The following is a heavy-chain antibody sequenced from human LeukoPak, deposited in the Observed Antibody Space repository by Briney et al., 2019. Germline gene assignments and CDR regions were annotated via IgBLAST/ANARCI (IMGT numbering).Heavy chain of an antibody. V-gene: IGHV3-21*01. J-gene: IGHJ4*02. CDR2: ITPNSGHI. CDR1: GFTFSRYS. CDR3: AREMDSGSYLGY. D-gene: IGHD3-10*01. Sequence: GGSLRLSCAASGFTFSRYSMNWLRQAPGKGLEWVSSITPNSGHIYYADSLKGRFTISRDNAKNSLYLQMNSLRPEDTAVYYCAREMDSGSYLGYWGQGALVTVSS.